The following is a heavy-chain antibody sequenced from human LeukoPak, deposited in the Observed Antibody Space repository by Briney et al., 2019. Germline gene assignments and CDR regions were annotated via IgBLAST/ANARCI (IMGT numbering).Heavy chain of an antibody. Sequence: PGGSLRLSCAASGFTFSNYSTNWVRQAPGKGLEWVSSISSSSTYIYYADSVKGRFTISRDNAKNSLSLQMNSLRAEDTAVYYCARDLSVTGTYWFDPWGQGTLVTVSS. CDR3: ARDLSVTGTYWFDP. CDR1: GFTFSNYS. V-gene: IGHV3-21*01. D-gene: IGHD6-19*01. CDR2: ISSSSTYI. J-gene: IGHJ5*02.